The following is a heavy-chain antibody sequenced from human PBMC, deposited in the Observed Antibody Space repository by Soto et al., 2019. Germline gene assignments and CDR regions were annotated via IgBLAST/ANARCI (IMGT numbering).Heavy chain of an antibody. CDR3: ATAVYSNDYGLDV. J-gene: IGHJ6*02. CDR2: ISGSGGST. CDR1: GFTFSSYA. Sequence: GGSLRLSCAASGFTFSSYAMSWVRQAPGKGLEWVSAISGSGGSTYYADSVKGRFTISRDNSKNTLYLQMNSLRAEDTAVYYCATAVYSNDYGLDVWGQGTPVTVSS. D-gene: IGHD4-17*01. V-gene: IGHV3-23*01.